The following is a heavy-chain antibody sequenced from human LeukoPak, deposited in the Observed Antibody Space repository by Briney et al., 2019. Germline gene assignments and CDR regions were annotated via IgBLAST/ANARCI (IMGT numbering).Heavy chain of an antibody. CDR1: GYTFTGYY. D-gene: IGHD3-22*01. CDR2: INPNSGGT. Sequence: GASVEVSCKASGYTFTGYYMHWVRQAPGQGLEWMGWINPNSGGTNYAQKFQGRVTMTRDTSISTAYMELSRLRSDDTAVYYCAVYDSSGYPLIDYWGQGTLVTVSS. CDR3: AVYDSSGYPLIDY. V-gene: IGHV1-2*02. J-gene: IGHJ4*02.